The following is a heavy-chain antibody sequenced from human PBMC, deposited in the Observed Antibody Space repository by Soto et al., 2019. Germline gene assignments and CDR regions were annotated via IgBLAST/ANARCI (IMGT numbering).Heavy chain of an antibody. V-gene: IGHV4-31*03. Sequence: QVQLQESGPGLVKPSQTLSLTCTVSGGSISSGGYYWSWIRQHPGKGLAWIGYIYYSGSTYYNPSLKSRVTISVDTSKNQFSLKLSSVTAADTAVYYCARLVRTGHRITMVRGVDYWGQGTLVTVSS. CDR3: ARLVRTGHRITMVRGVDY. D-gene: IGHD3-10*01. CDR1: GGSISSGGYY. J-gene: IGHJ4*02. CDR2: IYYSGST.